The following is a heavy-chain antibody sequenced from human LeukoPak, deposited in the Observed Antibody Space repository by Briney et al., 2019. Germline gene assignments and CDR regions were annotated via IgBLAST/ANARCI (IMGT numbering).Heavy chain of an antibody. D-gene: IGHD2-21*02. CDR3: ARVGEKAAIPYYYYMDV. CDR2: MNPNSGNT. CDR1: GYTFTSYD. J-gene: IGHJ6*03. Sequence: EASVKVSCKASGYTFTSYDINWVRQATGQGLEWMGWMNPNSGNTGYAQKFQGRVTMTRNTSISTAYMELSSLRSEDTAVYYCARVGEKAAIPYYYYMDVWGKGTTVTVSS. V-gene: IGHV1-8*01.